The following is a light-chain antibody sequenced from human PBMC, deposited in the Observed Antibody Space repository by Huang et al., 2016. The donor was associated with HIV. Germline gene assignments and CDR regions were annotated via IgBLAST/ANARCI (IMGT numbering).Light chain of an antibody. J-gene: IGKJ4*01. CDR3: QQRSNWAPIT. CDR2: DAS. Sequence: EIVLTQSPATLSLSPGERATISCRTSQSVSSYLAWYQQKPGQAPRLLIYDASTRATGIPARFSGSVSGTDFTLTISSLEPEDFAVYYCQQRSNWAPITFGGGTKVEIK. CDR1: QSVSSY. V-gene: IGKV3-11*01.